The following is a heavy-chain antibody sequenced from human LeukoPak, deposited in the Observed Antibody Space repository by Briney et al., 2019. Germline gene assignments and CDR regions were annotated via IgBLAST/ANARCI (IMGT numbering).Heavy chain of an antibody. CDR1: GFTFSSYS. V-gene: IGHV3-21*01. CDR3: AGADIRLRYFDWLLPQFDY. CDR2: ISSSSSYI. D-gene: IGHD3-9*01. J-gene: IGHJ4*02. Sequence: GGSLRLSCAASGFTFSSYSMNWVRQAPGKGLEWVSSISSSSSYIYYADSVKGRFTISRDNAKNSLYLQMNSLRAEDTTVYYCAGADIRLRYFDWLLPQFDYWGQGTLVTVSS.